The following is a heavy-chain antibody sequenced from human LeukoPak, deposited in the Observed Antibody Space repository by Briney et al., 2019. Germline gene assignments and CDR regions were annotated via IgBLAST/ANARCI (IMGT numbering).Heavy chain of an antibody. D-gene: IGHD3-3*01. CDR3: ATNPFDFPLVY. J-gene: IGHJ4*02. Sequence: ASVKVSCKASGYTFTSYAMNWVRQAPGQGLEWMGWINTNTGNPTYAQGFTGRFVFSLDTSVCTAYLQISSLKAEDTAVYYCATNPFDFPLVYWGQGTLVTVSS. CDR1: GYTFTSYA. CDR2: INTNTGNP. V-gene: IGHV7-4-1*02.